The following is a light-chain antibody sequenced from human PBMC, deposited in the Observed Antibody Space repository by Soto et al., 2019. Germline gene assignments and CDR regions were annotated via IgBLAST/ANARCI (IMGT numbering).Light chain of an antibody. CDR1: QSVSSY. J-gene: IGKJ4*01. CDR3: QQRSNWPLT. CDR2: DAS. V-gene: IGKV3-11*01. Sequence: EIVLTQSPAPLSLSPGERATLSCRASQSVSSYLAWYQQKPGQAPRLLIYDASNRATGISAKFSGSGSGTDFTLTISSLEPEDFAVYYCQQRSNWPLTFGGGTKVDIK.